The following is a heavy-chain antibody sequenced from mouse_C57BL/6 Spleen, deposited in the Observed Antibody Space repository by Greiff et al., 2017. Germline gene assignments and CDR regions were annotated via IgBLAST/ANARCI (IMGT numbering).Heavy chain of an antibody. CDR2: IDPSDSYT. CDR1: GYTFTSYW. CDR3: ARGNYYGSSPAWFAY. Sequence: VQLKQPGAELVMPGASVKLSCKASGYTFTSYWMHWVKQRPGQGLEWIGEIDPSDSYTNYNQKFKGKSTLTVDKSSSTAYMQLSSLTSEDSAVYYCARGNYYGSSPAWFAYWGQGTLVTVSA. D-gene: IGHD1-1*01. V-gene: IGHV1-69*01. J-gene: IGHJ3*01.